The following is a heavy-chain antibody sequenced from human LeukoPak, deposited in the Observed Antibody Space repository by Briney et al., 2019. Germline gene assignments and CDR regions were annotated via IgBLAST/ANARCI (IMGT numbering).Heavy chain of an antibody. Sequence: SQTLSLTCIVSGGSVSSGSYYWTWIRQTAGKGLEWIGRIYISGTTNYNPSLNSRVTISLDKSKNQFSLELTSVSAADTAVYYCARRRTADYYQYYMDVWGKGTTVTVSS. D-gene: IGHD5-18*01. CDR1: GGSVSSGSYY. V-gene: IGHV4-61*02. CDR2: IYISGTT. J-gene: IGHJ6*03. CDR3: ARRRTADYYQYYMDV.